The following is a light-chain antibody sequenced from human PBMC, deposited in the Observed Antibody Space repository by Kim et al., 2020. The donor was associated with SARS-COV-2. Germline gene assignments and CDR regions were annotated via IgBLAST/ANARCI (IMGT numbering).Light chain of an antibody. J-gene: IGLJ3*02. Sequence: QSALTQPPSASGSPGQSVTISCTGTSSDVGGYKYVSWYQQHPGKAPKLMIYEVSKRPSGVPDRYSGSKSGNTASLTVSGLQSEDEADYYCSSYAGSNIWVFGGGTQLTVL. V-gene: IGLV2-8*01. CDR2: EVS. CDR3: SSYAGSNIWV. CDR1: SSDVGGYKY.